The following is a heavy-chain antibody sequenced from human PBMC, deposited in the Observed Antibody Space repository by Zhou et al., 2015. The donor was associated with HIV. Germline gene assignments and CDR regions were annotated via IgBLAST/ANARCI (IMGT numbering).Heavy chain of an antibody. CDR2: IIPIFGTA. CDR1: RGTFSTFG. CDR3: ASWPSGMDV. V-gene: IGHV1-69*01. Sequence: QVQLVQSVPEVKKPGSSVKVSCKASRGTFSTFGVSWVRQAPGQGLEWMGGIIPIFGTANYAQKFQGRVTITADESTSTAYMELSSLRSEDTAVYYCASWPSGMDVWGQGTTVTVSS. J-gene: IGHJ6*02.